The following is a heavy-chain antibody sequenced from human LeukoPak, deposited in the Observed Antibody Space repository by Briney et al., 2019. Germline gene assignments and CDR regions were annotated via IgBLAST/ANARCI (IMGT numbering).Heavy chain of an antibody. V-gene: IGHV3-21*01. CDR2: IGFSTTYI. CDR1: AFTFSSHT. CDR3: ARDINSVAFDM. Sequence: GGSLRLSCAGSAFTFSSHTINWVRQAPGRGLEWVSCIGFSTTYIHYADSVKGRFTVTRDNAKGSASLQMNSLRAEDTAVYYCARDINSVAFDMWGQGTVVTVSS. D-gene: IGHD1-1*01. J-gene: IGHJ3*02.